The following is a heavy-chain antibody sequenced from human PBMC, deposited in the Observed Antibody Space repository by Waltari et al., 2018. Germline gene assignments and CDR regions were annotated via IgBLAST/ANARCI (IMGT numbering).Heavy chain of an antibody. CDR2: TNPNSGNT. J-gene: IGHJ5*02. CDR1: AYTFTTYD. Sequence: QVQLVQSGADVKKPGASVRVSCKAAAYTFTTYDINWVRQATGQGLEWMGWTNPNSGNTGYAQKFQGRVTMTRNTSISTAYMELSSLRSEDTAVYYCARRVTIFGVVDWFDPWGQGTLVTVSS. V-gene: IGHV1-8*01. D-gene: IGHD3-3*01. CDR3: ARRVTIFGVVDWFDP.